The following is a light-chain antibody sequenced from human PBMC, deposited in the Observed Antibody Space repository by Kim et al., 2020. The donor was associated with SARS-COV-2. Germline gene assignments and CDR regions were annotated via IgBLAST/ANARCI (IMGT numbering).Light chain of an antibody. CDR1: QNIDIY. Sequence: DIQVTQSPSYVSASVGDRVTITCRAGQNIDIYLNWYQQKPGRAPKLLIYAASSLQSGVPSRFSGSGSGTDFTLTLSSLEPEDFATYYCQQSYSAPYTFGPGTKLDI. CDR3: QQSYSAPYT. CDR2: AAS. V-gene: IGKV1-39*01. J-gene: IGKJ2*01.